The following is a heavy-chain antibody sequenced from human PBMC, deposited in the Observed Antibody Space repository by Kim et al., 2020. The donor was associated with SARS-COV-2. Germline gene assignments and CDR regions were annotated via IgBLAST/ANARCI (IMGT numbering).Heavy chain of an antibody. CDR2: ISYDGSNK. V-gene: IGHV3-30*04. J-gene: IGHJ4*02. D-gene: IGHD2-21*02. Sequence: GGSLRLSCAASGFTFSSYAMHWVRQAPGKGLEWVAVISYDGSNKYYADSVKGRFTISRDNSKNTLYLQMNSLRAEDTAVYYCARAWSILQGYIDYWGQGTLVTVSS. CDR1: GFTFSSYA. CDR3: ARAWSILQGYIDY.